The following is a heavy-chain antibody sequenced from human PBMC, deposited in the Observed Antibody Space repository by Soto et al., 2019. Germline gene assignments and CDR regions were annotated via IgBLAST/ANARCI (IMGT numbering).Heavy chain of an antibody. Sequence: EVQLVESGGGLVQPGGSLRLSCAASGFTFSSYSMNWVRQAPGKGLEWFSYSSSSSSTIYYADSVKGRFTISRDNAKNSLYLQMNSRRDEDTAVYYCAREVTGTYLDYWGQGTLVTVSS. CDR2: SSSSSSTI. D-gene: IGHD1-1*01. V-gene: IGHV3-48*02. CDR1: GFTFSSYS. CDR3: AREVTGTYLDY. J-gene: IGHJ4*02.